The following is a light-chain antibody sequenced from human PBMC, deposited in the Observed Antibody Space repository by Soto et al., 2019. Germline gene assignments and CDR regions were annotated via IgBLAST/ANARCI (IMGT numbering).Light chain of an antibody. CDR1: QSVSSN. CDR3: QQYNNCPVYT. CDR2: GAS. Sequence: EIVMTQSPATLSVSPGERATLSCRASQSVSSNLAWYQQKPGQAPRLLIYGASTRATGIPARFSGSGSGTAFSITISSIQSEDFAVYYYQQYNNCPVYTFGQGTKLEIK. V-gene: IGKV3-15*01. J-gene: IGKJ2*01.